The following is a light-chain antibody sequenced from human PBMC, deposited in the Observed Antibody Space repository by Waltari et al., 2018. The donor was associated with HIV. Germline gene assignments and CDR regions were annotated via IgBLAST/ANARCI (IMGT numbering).Light chain of an antibody. CDR2: GAF. CDR3: QQSYRIPLT. Sequence: IQMTQSPPSLSASVVHRVTITCRTSQSISTYLNWYQQKPGKAPELLIYGAFSLQSGVPSGFSGSGSGTDFTLTITSLQPEDFATYFCQQSYRIPLTFGGGTKVEL. J-gene: IGKJ4*01. CDR1: QSISTY. V-gene: IGKV1-39*01.